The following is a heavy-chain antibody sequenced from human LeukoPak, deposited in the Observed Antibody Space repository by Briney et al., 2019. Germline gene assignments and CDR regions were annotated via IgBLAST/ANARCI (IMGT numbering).Heavy chain of an antibody. CDR2: MNPNSGNT. CDR1: GYTFTSYD. V-gene: IGHV1-8*01. J-gene: IGHJ4*02. CDR3: ARGRYLLRFLEWLFDY. Sequence: GASVKVSCKASGYTFTSYDINWVRQATGQGLEWMGWMNPNSGNTGYAQKFQGRVTMTRNTSISTAYMELSSLRSEDTAVYYCARGRYLLRFLEWLFDYWGQGTLVTVSS. D-gene: IGHD3-3*01.